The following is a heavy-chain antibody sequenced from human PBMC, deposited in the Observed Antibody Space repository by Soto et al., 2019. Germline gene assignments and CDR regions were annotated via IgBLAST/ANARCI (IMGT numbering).Heavy chain of an antibody. D-gene: IGHD3-3*01. CDR2: ISGSGGST. J-gene: IGHJ3*02. Sequence: PGGSLRLSCAVSGFTFNSYSMTWVRQAPGKGLEWVSTISGSGGSTYYTDSVKGRFTISRDNSKNTLFLQLNSLRAEDTAVYYCAKDWTSIWGQGTMVTVSS. CDR1: GFTFNSYS. CDR3: AKDWTSI. V-gene: IGHV3-23*01.